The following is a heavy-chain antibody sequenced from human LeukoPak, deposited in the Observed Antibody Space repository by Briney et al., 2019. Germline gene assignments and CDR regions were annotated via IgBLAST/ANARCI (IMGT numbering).Heavy chain of an antibody. CDR3: ARDAHYDSSGYLPDY. J-gene: IGHJ4*02. CDR1: GFTFSDYY. Sequence: GGSLRLSCAASGFTFSDYYMSWIRQAPGKRLEWVSYISSSSSYTNYADSVKGRFTISRDNAKNSLYLQMNSLRAEDTAVYYCARDAHYDSSGYLPDYWDQGTLVTVSS. V-gene: IGHV3-11*05. CDR2: ISSSSSYT. D-gene: IGHD3-22*01.